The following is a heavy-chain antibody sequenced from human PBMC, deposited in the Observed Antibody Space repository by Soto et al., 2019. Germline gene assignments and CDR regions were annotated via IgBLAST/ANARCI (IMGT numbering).Heavy chain of an antibody. CDR2: INPSGGST. CDR1: GYTFTSYY. V-gene: IGHV1-46*01. D-gene: IGHD6-13*01. Sequence: ASVKVSCKASGYTFTSYYMHWVRQAPGQGLEWMGIINPSGGSTSYAQKFQGRVTMTRDTSTSTVYMELSSLRSEDTAVYYCAIYSTSCDNFALWGPGTLVTLSS. CDR3: AIYSTSCDNFAL. J-gene: IGHJ4*02.